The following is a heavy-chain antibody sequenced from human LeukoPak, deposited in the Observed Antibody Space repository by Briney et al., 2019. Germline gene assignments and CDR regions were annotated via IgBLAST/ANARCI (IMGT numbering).Heavy chain of an antibody. D-gene: IGHD3-10*01. Sequence: SSETLSLTCTVSGVSSSSNNYFWGWVRQPPGKRLEWIASFFYSGNTYYNPSLKSRVTISVDMSKNQFSLRLNSVTAADTAVYYCARLFDTSSYYLNWGQGTLVTVSS. CDR1: GVSSSSNNYF. J-gene: IGHJ4*02. V-gene: IGHV4-39*01. CDR2: FFYSGNT. CDR3: ARLFDTSSYYLN.